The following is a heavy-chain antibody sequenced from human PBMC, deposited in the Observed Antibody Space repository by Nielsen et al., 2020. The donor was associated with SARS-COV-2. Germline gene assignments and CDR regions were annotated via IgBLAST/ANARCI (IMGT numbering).Heavy chain of an antibody. Sequence: GGSLRLSCAASGFTFSSYAMSWVRQAPGKGLEWVSAISGSGGSTYYADSVKGRFTISRDNSKNTLYVQMNSLRAEDTAVYYCAKVGGYSGYDSPIDYWGQGTLVTVSS. J-gene: IGHJ4*02. CDR2: ISGSGGST. CDR3: AKVGGYSGYDSPIDY. D-gene: IGHD5-12*01. CDR1: GFTFSSYA. V-gene: IGHV3-23*01.